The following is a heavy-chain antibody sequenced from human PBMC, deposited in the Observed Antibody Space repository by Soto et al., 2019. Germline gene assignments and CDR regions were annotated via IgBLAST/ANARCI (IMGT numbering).Heavy chain of an antibody. CDR3: AGVRGHAFDI. J-gene: IGHJ3*02. V-gene: IGHV4-31*01. D-gene: IGHD3-10*01. CDR2: IYYSGTT. CDR1: GDSINNADYY. Sequence: QVQLQESGPGLVEPSQTLSLNCSVSGDSINNADYYWSWIRQHAGQGLEWIGYIYYSGTTYYNPSLKSPVTISMDTSKSQFSLEMSSVTAAATAVYYCAGVRGHAFDIRGQGTMVTVSS.